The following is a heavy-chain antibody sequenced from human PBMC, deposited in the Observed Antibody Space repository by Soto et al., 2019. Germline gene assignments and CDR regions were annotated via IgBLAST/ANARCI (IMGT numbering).Heavy chain of an antibody. J-gene: IGHJ4*02. CDR3: IRGGSPYYYDY. CDR2: ILSKAGNYAT. CDR1: GFIFSGSA. Sequence: EVQLVESGGGLVQPGGSLKLSCAASGFIFSGSAVHWVRQASGKGLEWVGRILSKAGNYATAYPASMKGRFTISIDDSENTAYLQMNSLKTENTAVYYCIRGGSPYYYDYWGQGTLVAVSS. V-gene: IGHV3-73*01.